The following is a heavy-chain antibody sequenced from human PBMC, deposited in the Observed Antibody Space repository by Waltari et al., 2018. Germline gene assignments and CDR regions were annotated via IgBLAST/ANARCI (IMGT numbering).Heavy chain of an antibody. V-gene: IGHV3-23*04. CDR1: GFTFSSYA. CDR2: ISGSGGST. Sequence: EVQLVESGGGLVQPGGSLRLSCAASGFTFSSYAMSWVRQAPGKGLEWVSAISGSGGSTYYADSVKGRFTISRDNSKNTLYLQMNSLRAEDTAVYYCAKDPNPSYSGSYGGWCWGQGTLVTVSS. D-gene: IGHD1-26*01. CDR3: AKDPNPSYSGSYGGWC. J-gene: IGHJ4*02.